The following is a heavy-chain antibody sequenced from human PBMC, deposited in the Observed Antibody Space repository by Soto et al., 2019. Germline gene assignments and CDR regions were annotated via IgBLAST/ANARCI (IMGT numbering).Heavy chain of an antibody. CDR2: ISGSGGST. D-gene: IGHD5-12*01. J-gene: IGHJ6*03. V-gene: IGHV3-23*01. CDR3: AKAVATMKYYYYYYYMDV. Sequence: GGSLRLSCAASGFTFSSYAMSWVRQAPGKGLEWVSAISGSGGSTYYADSVKGRFTISRDNSKNTLYLQMNSLRAEDTAVYYCAKAVATMKYYYYYYYMDVWGKGTTVTVSS. CDR1: GFTFSSYA.